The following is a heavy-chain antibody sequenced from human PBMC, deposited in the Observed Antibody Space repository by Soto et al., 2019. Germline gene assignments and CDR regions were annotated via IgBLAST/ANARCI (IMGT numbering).Heavy chain of an antibody. CDR3: ASTETYGSGSSYFFDY. J-gene: IGHJ4*02. CDR1: GYTFTSYG. V-gene: IGHV1-18*01. D-gene: IGHD3-10*01. CDR2: ISAYNGNT. Sequence: QVQLVQSGAEVKKPGASVKVSCKASGYTFTSYGISWVRQAPGQGLEWMGWISAYNGNTNYAQKLQGRVTMTTDTPTSTAYMELRSLRSDDTAVYYCASTETYGSGSSYFFDYWGQGTLVTVSS.